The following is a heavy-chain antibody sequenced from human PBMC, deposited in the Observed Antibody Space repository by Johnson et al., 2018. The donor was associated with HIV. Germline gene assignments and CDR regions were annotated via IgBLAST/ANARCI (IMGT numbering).Heavy chain of an antibody. CDR2: IWYDGSNK. V-gene: IGHV3-33*06. CDR1: GFTFSSYG. J-gene: IGHJ3*02. CDR3: AKVSSQSSSWYDAVEI. D-gene: IGHD6-13*01. Sequence: QVQLVESGGGVVQPGRSLRLSCAASGFTFSSYGMHWVRQAPGKGLEWVAVIWYDGSNKYYADSVKGRFTISRDNSKNTLYLQMNSLRAEDTAVYYCAKVSSQSSSWYDAVEIWGQGTMVTVSS.